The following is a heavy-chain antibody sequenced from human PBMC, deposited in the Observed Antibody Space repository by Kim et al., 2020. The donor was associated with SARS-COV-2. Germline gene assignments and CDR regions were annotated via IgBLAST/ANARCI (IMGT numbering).Heavy chain of an antibody. J-gene: IGHJ6*02. V-gene: IGHV4-34*01. D-gene: IGHD4-17*01. CDR3: ARGRKTKNYGDSNYYYYYGMDV. Sequence: SETLSLTCAVYGGSFSGYYWSWIRQPPGKGLEWIGEINHSGSTNYNPSLKSRVTISVDTSKNQFSLKLSSVTAADTAVYYCARGRKTKNYGDSNYYYYYGMDVWGQGTTVTVSS. CDR1: GGSFSGYY. CDR2: INHSGST.